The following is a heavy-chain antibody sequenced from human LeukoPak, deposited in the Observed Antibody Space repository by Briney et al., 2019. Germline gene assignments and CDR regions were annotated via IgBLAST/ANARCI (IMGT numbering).Heavy chain of an antibody. Sequence: GGSLRLSCAASGFTFSSYGMHWVRQAPGKGLEWVAFIRHDGSNKYYADSVKGRFTISRDNSKNTLYLQMNSLRAGDTAVYYCARDLGQYYDTSDNWFDPWGQGTLVTVSS. CDR1: GFTFSSYG. CDR3: ARDLGQYYDTSDNWFDP. CDR2: IRHDGSNK. J-gene: IGHJ5*02. V-gene: IGHV3-30*02. D-gene: IGHD3-22*01.